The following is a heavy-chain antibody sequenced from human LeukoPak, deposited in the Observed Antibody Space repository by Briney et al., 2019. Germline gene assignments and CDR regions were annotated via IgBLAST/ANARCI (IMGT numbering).Heavy chain of an antibody. D-gene: IGHD3-9*01. CDR2: ISGSGGST. J-gene: IGHJ4*02. Sequence: TGGSLRLSCAASGFTFSSYAMSWVRQAPGKGLEWVSAISGSGGSTYYADSVKGRFTISRDNSKNTLYLQMNSLRAEDTAVYYCAKATLQPLRYFDWLYPAPPEFDYWGQGTLVTVSS. CDR1: GFTFSSYA. CDR3: AKATLQPLRYFDWLYPAPPEFDY. V-gene: IGHV3-23*01.